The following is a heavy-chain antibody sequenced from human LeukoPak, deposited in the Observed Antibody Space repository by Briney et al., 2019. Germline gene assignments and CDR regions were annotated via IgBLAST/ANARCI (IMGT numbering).Heavy chain of an antibody. Sequence: GGSLRLSCAASGFTFSSYGMHWVRQAPGKGLEWVAVIWYDGSNKYYADSVKGRLTISRDNSKNTLYLQMNSLRAEDTAVYYCARSGIAADDTMDVWGKGTTVTVSS. CDR1: GFTFSSYG. CDR3: ARSGIAADDTMDV. D-gene: IGHD6-13*01. CDR2: IWYDGSNK. V-gene: IGHV3-33*01. J-gene: IGHJ6*04.